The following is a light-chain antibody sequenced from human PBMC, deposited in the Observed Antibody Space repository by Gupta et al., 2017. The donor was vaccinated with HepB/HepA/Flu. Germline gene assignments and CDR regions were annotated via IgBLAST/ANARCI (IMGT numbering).Light chain of an antibody. CDR1: SLRSYF. CDR3: HYRDTSSNRGV. CDR2: DKN. Sequence: SSELTQDPAVSVALGQTVKITCQGDSLRSYFASWYQQRPGQAPVLVFYDKNNRPSGIPDRFSGSGSGDTSSWTITGAQAEDEADDDCHYRDTSSNRGVFGGGTTLTV. J-gene: IGLJ3*02. V-gene: IGLV3-19*01.